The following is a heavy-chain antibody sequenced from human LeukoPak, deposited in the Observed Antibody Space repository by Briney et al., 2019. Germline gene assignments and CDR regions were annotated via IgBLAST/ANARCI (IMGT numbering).Heavy chain of an antibody. V-gene: IGHV3-11*01. D-gene: IGHD3-22*01. CDR3: VRGDYSDSSGPGY. CDR2: ISSGGSAR. J-gene: IGHJ4*02. CDR1: GFTFSDYY. Sequence: GGSLRLSCAASGFTFSDYYMSWLRQAPGKGLEWVSHISSGGSARYYADSVKGRFTIFRDNSKNSLYLQMNSLRAEDTAVYYCVRGDYSDSSGPGYWGQGTLVTVSS.